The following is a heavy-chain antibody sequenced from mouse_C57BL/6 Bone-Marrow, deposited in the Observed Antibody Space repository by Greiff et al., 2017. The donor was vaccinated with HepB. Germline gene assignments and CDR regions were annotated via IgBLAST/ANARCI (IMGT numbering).Heavy chain of an antibody. J-gene: IGHJ2*01. Sequence: EVQLVESGGGLVQPGGSLKLSCAASGFTFSDYYLYWVRQTPEKRLEWVAYISNGGGSTYYPDTVKGRFTISRDNAKNTLYLQKSRLKSEDTAMYYCARPSSDIPRGLYFDYWGQGTTLTVSS. V-gene: IGHV5-12*01. CDR3: ARPSSDIPRGLYFDY. D-gene: IGHD1-3*01. CDR2: ISNGGGST. CDR1: GFTFSDYY.